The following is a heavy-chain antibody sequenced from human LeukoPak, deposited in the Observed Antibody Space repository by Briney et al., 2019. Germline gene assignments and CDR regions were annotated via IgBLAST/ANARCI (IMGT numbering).Heavy chain of an antibody. Sequence: GGSLRLSCAASGFTFSSYSMNWVRQAPGKGLEWVSSISGSGTYVYYADSVKGRFTISRDNAKNSLFLQKNSLRAEDTAVYYCARDKSPVVTADHWGQGTLVTVSS. CDR1: GFTFSSYS. V-gene: IGHV3-21*01. D-gene: IGHD2-21*02. CDR3: ARDKSPVVTADH. CDR2: ISGSGTYV. J-gene: IGHJ4*02.